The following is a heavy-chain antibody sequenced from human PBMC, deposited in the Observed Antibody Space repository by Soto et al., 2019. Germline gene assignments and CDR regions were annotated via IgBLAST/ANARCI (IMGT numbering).Heavy chain of an antibody. D-gene: IGHD1-20*01. J-gene: IGHJ4*02. CDR1: GFSLRTSGVG. V-gene: IGHV2-5*01. CDR2: IYWNDDK. Sequence: QITLKESGPTLVKPTQTLTLTCTFSGFSLRTSGVGVGWIRQPPGKALEWLALIYWNDDKRYSPSLKSRLTITKDTSKNQVVLTMTNMDPVDTATYYWAHTYNWNKKTGFDYWGQGTLVTVSS. CDR3: AHTYNWNKKTGFDY.